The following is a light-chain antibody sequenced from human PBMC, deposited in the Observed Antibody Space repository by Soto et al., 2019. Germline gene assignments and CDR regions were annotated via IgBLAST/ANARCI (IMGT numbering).Light chain of an antibody. CDR3: QSYDSSLSALV. V-gene: IGLV1-40*01. CDR1: SSNIGAGYD. CDR2: GNS. J-gene: IGLJ2*01. Sequence: QSVLTQPPSVSGAPGQRVTIACTGSSSNIGAGYDVHWYQQLPATAPKLLIYGNSNRTSGVPDRFSGSKSGTSASLAITGLQAEDEADYYCQSYDSSLSALVFGGGTKLTVL.